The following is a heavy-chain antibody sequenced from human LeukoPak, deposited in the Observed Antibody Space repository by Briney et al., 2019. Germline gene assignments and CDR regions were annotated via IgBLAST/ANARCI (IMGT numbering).Heavy chain of an antibody. J-gene: IGHJ3*02. V-gene: IGHV4-30-4*01. CDR2: IYYSGST. CDR1: GGSISSGDYY. Sequence: SETLSLTCTVPGGSISSGDYYWSWIRQPPGRGLEWIGYIYYSGSTYYNPSLKSRFTISVDTSKNQFSLKLSSVTAADTAVYFCARDLPYYYDSSGYSSPQAFDIWGQGTMVTVSS. CDR3: ARDLPYYYDSSGYSSPQAFDI. D-gene: IGHD3-22*01.